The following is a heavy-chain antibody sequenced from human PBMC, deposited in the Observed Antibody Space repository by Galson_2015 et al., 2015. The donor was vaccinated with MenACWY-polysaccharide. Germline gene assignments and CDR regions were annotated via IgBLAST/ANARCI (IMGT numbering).Heavy chain of an antibody. CDR2: ISYDGTNK. Sequence: SLRLSCAASRFTFSSYAMHWVRQAPGKGLEWVAVISYDGTNKYYADSVEGRFTVSRDNSKNTLYVQMNSLRGEDTAVYYCARSYCDRTTCYGIDVCGQGTSVTVSS. CDR3: ARSYCDRTTCYGIDV. D-gene: IGHD2-2*01. J-gene: IGHJ6*02. CDR1: RFTFSSYA. V-gene: IGHV3-30-3*01.